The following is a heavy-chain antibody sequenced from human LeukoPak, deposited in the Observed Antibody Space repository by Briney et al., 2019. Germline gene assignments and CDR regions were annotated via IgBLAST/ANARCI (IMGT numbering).Heavy chain of an antibody. CDR1: GFTVSNNY. CDR3: ARDPNYVVTHY. D-gene: IGHD3-10*02. J-gene: IGHJ4*02. Sequence: PGGSLRLSCAASGFTVSNNYMSWVRQAPGKGLEWVSIIYSGGSTYYADSVKGRFTISRDSSKNTLYLQMNSLRAEDTAVYYCARDPNYVVTHYWGQGTLVTVSS. CDR2: IYSGGST. V-gene: IGHV3-53*01.